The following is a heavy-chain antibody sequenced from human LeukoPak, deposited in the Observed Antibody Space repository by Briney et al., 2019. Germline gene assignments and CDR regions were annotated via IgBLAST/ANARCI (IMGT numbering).Heavy chain of an antibody. CDR2: MNPNSGNT. V-gene: IGHV1-8*01. CDR1: GYTFTSYD. J-gene: IGHJ4*02. CDR3: ARGTYSSWYSGSYYWGTRHYFDY. Sequence: GASVKVSCKASGYTFTSYDINWVRQATGQGLEWMGWMNPNSGNTGYAQKFQGRVTMTRNTSISTAYMELSSLRSEDTAVYYCARGTYSSWYSGSYYWGTRHYFDYWGQGTLVTVSS. D-gene: IGHD1-26*01.